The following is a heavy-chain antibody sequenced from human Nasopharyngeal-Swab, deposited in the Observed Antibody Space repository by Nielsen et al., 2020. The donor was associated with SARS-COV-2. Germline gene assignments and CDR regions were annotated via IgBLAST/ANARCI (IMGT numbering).Heavy chain of an antibody. CDR1: GFTFSSYS. CDR3: ARDDLPSIAAAGVDAFDI. CDR2: ISSSSSYI. J-gene: IGHJ3*02. Sequence: GESLKISCAASGFTFSSYSMNWVRQAPGKGLEWVSSISSSSSYIYYADSVKGRFTISRDNAKNSLYLQVNSLRAEDTAVYYCARDDLPSIAAAGVDAFDIWGQGTMVTVSS. D-gene: IGHD6-13*01. V-gene: IGHV3-21*01.